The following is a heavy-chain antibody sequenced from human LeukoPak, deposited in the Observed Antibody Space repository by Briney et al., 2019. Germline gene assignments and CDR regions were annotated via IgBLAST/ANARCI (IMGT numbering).Heavy chain of an antibody. CDR1: GFTFSSYS. CDR2: ISSSSSYI. D-gene: IGHD5-24*01. Sequence: GGSLRLSCAASGFTFSSYSMNWVRQAPGKGLEWVASISSSSSYIYYADSVKGRFTISRDNAKNSLYLQMNSLRAEDTAVYYCARAPAGDGYIDNWGQGTLVTVSS. V-gene: IGHV3-21*01. J-gene: IGHJ4*02. CDR3: ARAPAGDGYIDN.